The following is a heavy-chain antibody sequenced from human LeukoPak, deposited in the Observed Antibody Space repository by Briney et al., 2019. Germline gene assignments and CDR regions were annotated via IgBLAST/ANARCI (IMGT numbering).Heavy chain of an antibody. CDR2: ISRSGNTI. D-gene: IGHD3-10*01. Sequence: GGSLRLSCAASGFTFSDYYMSWIRQASGKGLEWVSSISRSGNTIKYAGSVQARFTISRDNAKNSLYLQMNSLRAEDTAVYYCARVWFGELLWPYFDYWGQGTLVTVSS. J-gene: IGHJ4*02. CDR1: GFTFSDYY. CDR3: ARVWFGELLWPYFDY. V-gene: IGHV3-11*04.